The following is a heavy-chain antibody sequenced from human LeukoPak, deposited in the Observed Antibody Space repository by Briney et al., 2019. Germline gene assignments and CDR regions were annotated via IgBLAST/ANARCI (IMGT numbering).Heavy chain of an antibody. CDR1: GGSISSSSYY. CDR2: IYYSGST. D-gene: IGHD5-18*01. CDR3: ACGYSYGYDY. V-gene: IGHV4-39*01. Sequence: SETLSLTCTVSGGSISSSSYYWGWIRQPPGKGLEWIGRIYYSGSTYYNPSLKSRVTISVDTSKNQFSLKLSSVTAADTAVYYCACGYSYGYDYWGQGTLVTVSS. J-gene: IGHJ4*02.